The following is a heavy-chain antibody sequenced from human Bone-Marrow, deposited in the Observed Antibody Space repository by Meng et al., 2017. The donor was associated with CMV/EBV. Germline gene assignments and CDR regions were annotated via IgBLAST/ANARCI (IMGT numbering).Heavy chain of an antibody. D-gene: IGHD6-6*01. J-gene: IGHJ6*02. CDR1: GGTFSSYT. V-gene: IGHV1-69*04. CDR3: ARDKQPVLETHRYYGMDF. Sequence: SVKVSCKASGGTFSSYTISWVRQAPGQGLEWMGRIIPILGIANYAQKFQGRVTITADKSTSTAYMELSSLRSEDTAVYYCARDKQPVLETHRYYGMDFWGQGTTVTVSS. CDR2: IIPILGIA.